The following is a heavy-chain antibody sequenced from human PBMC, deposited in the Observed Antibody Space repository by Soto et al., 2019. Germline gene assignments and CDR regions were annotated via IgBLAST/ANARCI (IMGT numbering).Heavy chain of an antibody. J-gene: IGHJ4*02. CDR1: GFTFSDYY. Sequence: QVQLVESGGRLVKPGGSLRLSCAASGFTFSDYYMSWIRQAPGKGLEWLSYISNRGNTIYHADSVKGRFSISRDNAKKPLFLQMNSLTAEDTAVYYCARGGVPYSSGWGIDYWGQGILVTVSS. CDR2: ISNRGNTI. D-gene: IGHD6-19*01. V-gene: IGHV3-11*01. CDR3: ARGGVPYSSGWGIDY.